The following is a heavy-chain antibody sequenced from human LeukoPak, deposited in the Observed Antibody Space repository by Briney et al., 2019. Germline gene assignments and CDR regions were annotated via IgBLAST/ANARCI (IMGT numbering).Heavy chain of an antibody. Sequence: PGRSLRLSCAASGFSFSNSAMHWVRQAPGKGLKWVAVISYDGSNKHYADSVKGRFTISRDNSKNTLYLQMNSLRAEDTAVYFCARDWTAVAEYFFDYWGQGTLVTVSS. CDR1: GFSFSNSA. V-gene: IGHV3-30*04. J-gene: IGHJ4*02. D-gene: IGHD6-19*01. CDR3: ARDWTAVAEYFFDY. CDR2: ISYDGSNK.